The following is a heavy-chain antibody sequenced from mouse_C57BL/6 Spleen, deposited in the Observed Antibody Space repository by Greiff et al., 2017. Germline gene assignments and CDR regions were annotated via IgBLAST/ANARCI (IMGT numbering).Heavy chain of an antibody. Sequence: QVQLQQPGAELVMPGASVTLSCKASGYTFTSYWMHWVKQRPGQGLEWIGEIDPSDSYTNYNQKFKGKSTLTVDKSSSTAYMQLSSLTSEDSAVYYCARRDSNFLYAMDYWGQGTSGTVSS. CDR2: IDPSDSYT. CDR3: ARRDSNFLYAMDY. CDR1: GYTFTSYW. V-gene: IGHV1-69*01. J-gene: IGHJ4*01. D-gene: IGHD2-5*01.